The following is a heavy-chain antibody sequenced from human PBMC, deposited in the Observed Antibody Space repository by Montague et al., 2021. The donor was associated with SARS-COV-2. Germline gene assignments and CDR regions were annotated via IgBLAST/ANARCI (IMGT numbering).Heavy chain of an antibody. D-gene: IGHD3-22*01. J-gene: IGHJ6*02. CDR1: GGSISNYY. CDR3: ARGGGYYNYGLDV. Sequence: SETLSLTCTVSGGSISNYYWSWIRQPPGRGLEWIGYINYSGSTNYSPSLKSRVTISLDTSKNQFSLKVTSVTAADTAVYYCARGGGYYNYGLDVWGPGTMVTVSS. CDR2: INYSGST. V-gene: IGHV4-59*01.